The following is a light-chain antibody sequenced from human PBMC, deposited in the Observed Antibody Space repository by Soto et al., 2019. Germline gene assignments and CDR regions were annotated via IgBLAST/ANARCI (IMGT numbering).Light chain of an antibody. Sequence: QSVLTQPPSVSAAPGQKVTISCFGSYSNIGNNYVSWYQQFPGTAPQLLIYDNDDRPSGIPVRFSGSKSGTPATLGISGLQTGDEADYFCGTWDTGLSAWVFGGGTKLTVL. V-gene: IGLV1-51*01. CDR3: GTWDTGLSAWV. CDR1: YSNIGNNY. CDR2: DND. J-gene: IGLJ2*01.